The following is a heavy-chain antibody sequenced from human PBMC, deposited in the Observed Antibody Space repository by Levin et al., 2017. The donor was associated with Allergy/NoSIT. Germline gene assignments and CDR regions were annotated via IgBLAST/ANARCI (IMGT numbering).Heavy chain of an antibody. CDR3: ARSGPMGLNSPDDLFDI. Sequence: ASVKVSCKASGYTFTSYGISWVRQAPGQGLEWMGWISAYNGNTNYAQKLQGRVTMTTDTSTSTAYMELRSLRSDDTAVYYCARSGPMGLNSPDDLFDIWGQGTMVTVSS. D-gene: IGHD4-23*01. CDR1: GYTFTSYG. CDR2: ISAYNGNT. V-gene: IGHV1-18*01. J-gene: IGHJ3*02.